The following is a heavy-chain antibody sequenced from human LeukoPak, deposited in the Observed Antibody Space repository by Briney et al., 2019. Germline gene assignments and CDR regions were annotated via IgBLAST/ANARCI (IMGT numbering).Heavy chain of an antibody. CDR1: GFTFNGYS. CDR2: ISGSGGST. Sequence: GGSLRLSCTASGFTFNGYSMNWVRQAPGKGLEWVSAISGSGGSTYYADSVKGRFTISRDNSKNTQYLQMNSLRAEDTAVYYCASPRDSSGWYYFDYWGQGTLVTVSS. D-gene: IGHD6-19*01. CDR3: ASPRDSSGWYYFDY. J-gene: IGHJ4*02. V-gene: IGHV3-23*01.